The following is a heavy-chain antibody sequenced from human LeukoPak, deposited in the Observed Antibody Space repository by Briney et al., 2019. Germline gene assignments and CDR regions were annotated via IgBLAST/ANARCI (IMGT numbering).Heavy chain of an antibody. V-gene: IGHV1-2*02. D-gene: IGHD1-26*01. CDR2: MNPNSGGT. CDR1: GYTFTSYD. Sequence: ASVTVSCKASGYTFTSYDINWVRQAPGQGLEWMGWMNPNSGGTNYAQKFQGRVTMTRDTSISTAYMELSRLRSDDTAVYYCARDLRVGATLDYWGQGTLVTVSS. CDR3: ARDLRVGATLDY. J-gene: IGHJ4*02.